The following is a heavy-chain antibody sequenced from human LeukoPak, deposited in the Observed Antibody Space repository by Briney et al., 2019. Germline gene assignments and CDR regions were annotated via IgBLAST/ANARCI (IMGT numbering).Heavy chain of an antibody. D-gene: IGHD3-22*01. CDR3: ARGAYYYED. CDR1: GFTFSSYG. J-gene: IGHJ4*02. Sequence: PGESLRLSCAASGFTFSSYGMHWVRQAPGKGLEWVAVISYDGSNKYYADSVKGRFTVSRDNAKNSLYLQMNSLRAEDTAVYYCARGAYYYEDWGQGTLVTVSS. V-gene: IGHV3-30*03. CDR2: ISYDGSNK.